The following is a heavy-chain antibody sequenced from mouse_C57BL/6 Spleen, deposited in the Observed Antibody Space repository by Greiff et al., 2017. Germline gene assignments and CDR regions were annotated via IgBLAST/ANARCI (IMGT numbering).Heavy chain of an antibody. CDR3: ARAYSYYFDY. CDR2: ISSGSSTI. CDR1: GFTFSDYG. D-gene: IGHD2-10*01. Sequence: EVKLVESGGGLVKPGGSLKLSCAASGFTFSDYGMHWVRQAPEKGLEWVAYISSGSSTIYYADTVKGRFTISRDKAKNTLFLQMTSLRSEDTAMYYCARAYSYYFDYWGQGTTLTVSS. V-gene: IGHV5-17*01. J-gene: IGHJ2*01.